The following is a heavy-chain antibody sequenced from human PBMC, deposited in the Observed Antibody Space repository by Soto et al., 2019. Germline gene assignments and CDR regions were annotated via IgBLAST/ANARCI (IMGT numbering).Heavy chain of an antibody. CDR2: ISYGRST. CDR1: GGSINSGGYC. Sequence: QVQLQESGPGLVKPSQTLSLTCTVSGGSINSGGYCWSWIRQHPGKGLEWIGCISYGRSTSYNASLKSRLTISVDTSKNHFSLKLSSVTAADTAVYYCSRGILVWGQGTLITVSS. J-gene: IGHJ4*02. D-gene: IGHD5-18*01. V-gene: IGHV4-31*03. CDR3: SRGILV.